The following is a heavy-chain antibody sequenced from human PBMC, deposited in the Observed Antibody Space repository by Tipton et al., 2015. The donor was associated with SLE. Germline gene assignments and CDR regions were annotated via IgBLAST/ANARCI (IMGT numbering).Heavy chain of an antibody. CDR3: ARDPYDSWSDYQATFDY. J-gene: IGHJ4*02. V-gene: IGHV4-4*07. CDR1: GGSLSSYY. D-gene: IGHD3-3*01. Sequence: LRLSCTVSGGSLSSYYWSWIRHPAGKGLEWIGRIYASGSTEYNPSLKSRVTISVDPSKNQFSLRLTSVTAADTAVYYCARDPYDSWSDYQATFDYWGQGTLATVSP. CDR2: IYASGST.